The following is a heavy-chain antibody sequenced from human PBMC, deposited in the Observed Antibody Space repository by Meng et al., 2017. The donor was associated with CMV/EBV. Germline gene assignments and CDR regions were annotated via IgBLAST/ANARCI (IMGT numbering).Heavy chain of an antibody. V-gene: IGHV1-68*01. CDR1: GYTFTYCS. CDR3: ARGPVVVVPAATRYYYYGMDV. J-gene: IGHJ6*02. D-gene: IGHD2-2*01. CDR2: ITLYNGNT. Sequence: ASVKVSCKASGYTFTYCSLHLLQQAPGQGLERMRWITLYNGNTNYAKKFQGRVTMTRNTSISTAYMELSSLRSEDTAVYYCARGPVVVVPAATRYYYYGMDVWGQGTTVTVSS.